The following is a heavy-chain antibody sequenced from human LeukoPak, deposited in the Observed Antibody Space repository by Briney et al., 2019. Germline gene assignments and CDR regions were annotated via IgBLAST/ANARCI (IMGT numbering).Heavy chain of an antibody. V-gene: IGHV3-30*04. CDR1: GFTFSSYA. Sequence: GGSLRLSCSASGFTFSSYAMHWVRQAPGKGLEWVSVISYDGSNQYYGDSVKGRFTISRDNSKNTLYLQMNFLRAEDTAVYHCAKEDYDGSGSYLGYWGQGTLVTVSS. D-gene: IGHD3-10*01. J-gene: IGHJ4*02. CDR2: ISYDGSNQ. CDR3: AKEDYDGSGSYLGY.